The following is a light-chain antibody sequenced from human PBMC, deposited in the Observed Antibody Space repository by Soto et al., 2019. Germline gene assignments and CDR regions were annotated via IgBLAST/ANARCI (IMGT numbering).Light chain of an antibody. CDR2: EDS. CDR1: SSDVGGYNY. V-gene: IGLV2-8*01. J-gene: IGLJ1*01. CDR3: SSYAGSTYV. Sequence: QSVLTQPPSASGSPGQSVTISCTGTSSDVGGYNYVSWYQQRPGKAPKLIIYEDSKRPSGVPDRFSGSQSGNTASLPVSGLQAEDQADCYCSSYAGSTYVLGTGTKVTVL.